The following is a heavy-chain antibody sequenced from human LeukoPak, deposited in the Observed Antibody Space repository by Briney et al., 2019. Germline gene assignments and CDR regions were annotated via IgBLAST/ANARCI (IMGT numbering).Heavy chain of an antibody. J-gene: IGHJ4*02. V-gene: IGHV3-66*01. D-gene: IGHD6-13*01. CDR3: ARDSSDSSSWHGYVDY. CDR2: IYSGGAT. CDR1: GFTVSGNY. Sequence: GGSLRLSCAASGFTVSGNYMSWVRQAPGLGLEWVSVIYSGGATFYADSVKGRFTISRDNSKNALYLQMNSLRAEDTAVCYCARDSSDSSSWHGYVDYWGQGTLVSVSS.